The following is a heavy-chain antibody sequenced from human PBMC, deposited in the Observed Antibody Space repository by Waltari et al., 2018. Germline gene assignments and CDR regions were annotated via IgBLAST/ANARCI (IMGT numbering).Heavy chain of an antibody. CDR1: GFTVSSNY. J-gene: IGHJ2*01. D-gene: IGHD2-21*02. Sequence: EVQLVESGGGLIQPGGSLRLSCAASGFTVSSNYMSWVRQAPGKGLEWVSVIDSGGSTYYADSVKGRFTISRDNSKNTLYLQMNSLRAEDTAVYYCARVPLKARIGDNWYFDLWGRGTLVTVSS. CDR3: ARVPLKARIGDNWYFDL. V-gene: IGHV3-53*01. CDR2: IDSGGST.